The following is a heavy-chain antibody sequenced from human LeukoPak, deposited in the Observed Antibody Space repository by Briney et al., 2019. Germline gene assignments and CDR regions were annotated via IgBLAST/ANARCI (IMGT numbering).Heavy chain of an antibody. Sequence: ASVKVSCKASGYTFTGYYMHWVRQAPGQGLEWMGWINPNSGGTNYAQKFQGRVTMTRDTSTSTAYMELSRLRSDDTAVYYCARAKGRGSGTPSILEYWGQGTLVTVSS. CDR2: INPNSGGT. V-gene: IGHV1-2*02. J-gene: IGHJ4*02. CDR3: ARAKGRGSGTPSILEY. D-gene: IGHD3-10*01. CDR1: GYTFTGYY.